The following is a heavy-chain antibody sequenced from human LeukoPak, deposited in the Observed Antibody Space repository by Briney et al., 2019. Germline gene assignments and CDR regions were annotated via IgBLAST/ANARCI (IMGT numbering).Heavy chain of an antibody. J-gene: IGHJ4*02. CDR1: GFTFSSYA. Sequence: GGSLRLSCAASGFTFSSYAMHWVRQAPGKGLEWVAVISYDGSNKYYADSVEGRFTISRDNSKNTLYLQMNSLRAEDTAVYYCAKDLPPANYCSGGSCYQGFDYWGQGTLVPVSS. CDR3: AKDLPPANYCSGGSCYQGFDY. D-gene: IGHD2-15*01. CDR2: ISYDGSNK. V-gene: IGHV3-30-3*01.